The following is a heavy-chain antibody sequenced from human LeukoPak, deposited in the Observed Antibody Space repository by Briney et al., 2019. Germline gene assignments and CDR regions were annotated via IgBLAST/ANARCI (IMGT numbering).Heavy chain of an antibody. CDR2: IYYSGST. CDR1: GGSISSSSYY. CDR3: TRSVVVPAAPRL. D-gene: IGHD2-2*01. J-gene: IGHJ4*02. Sequence: SETLSLTCTVSGGSISSSSYYWGWIRQPPGKGLEWIGSIYYSGSTYYNPSLKSRVTISVDTSKNQFSLKLSSATAADTAVHYCTRSVVVPAAPRLWGQGTLVTVSS. V-gene: IGHV4-39*01.